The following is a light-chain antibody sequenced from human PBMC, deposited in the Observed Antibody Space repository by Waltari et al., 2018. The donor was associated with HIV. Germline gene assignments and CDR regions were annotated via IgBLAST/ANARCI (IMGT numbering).Light chain of an antibody. J-gene: IGLJ2*01. CDR2: DVS. CDR3: SSYTTSSTVV. Sequence: QSALTQPASVSGSPRQSITIPCTGSSSDVGGYNYVSWYQHHPGKAPKLLIYDVSNRPSGVSNRFSGSKSGNTAFLTISGLQADDEADYYCSSYTTSSTVVFGGGTKLTVL. CDR1: SSDVGGYNY. V-gene: IGLV2-14*03.